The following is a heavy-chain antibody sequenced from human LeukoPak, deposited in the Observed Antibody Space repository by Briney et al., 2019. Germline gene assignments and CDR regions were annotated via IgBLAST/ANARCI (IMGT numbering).Heavy chain of an antibody. Sequence: SETLSLTCTVSGGSISSSSYYWGWIRQPPGTGLEWIGSIYYSGSTYYNPSLKSRVTISVDTSKNQFSLKLSSVTAADTAVYYCARRVTVTTDYDYWGQGTLVTVSS. D-gene: IGHD4-17*01. CDR1: GGSISSSSYY. CDR3: ARRVTVTTDYDY. V-gene: IGHV4-39*07. J-gene: IGHJ4*02. CDR2: IYYSGST.